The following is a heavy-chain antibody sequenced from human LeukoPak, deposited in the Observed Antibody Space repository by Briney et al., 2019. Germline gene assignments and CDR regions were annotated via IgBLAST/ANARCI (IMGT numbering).Heavy chain of an antibody. J-gene: IGHJ4*02. CDR1: GYTFTDFY. CDR3: ARAYCGGDCPSGGY. CDR2: ISPNSGGT. Sequence: ASVKVSCKASGYTFTDFYIHWVRQAPGQGLEWMGWISPNSGGTNYAQKFQGRVTVTRDTSIRTAYMELSGLRSDDTAFYYCARAYCGGDCPSGGYWGQGTLVTVSS. D-gene: IGHD2-21*02. V-gene: IGHV1-2*02.